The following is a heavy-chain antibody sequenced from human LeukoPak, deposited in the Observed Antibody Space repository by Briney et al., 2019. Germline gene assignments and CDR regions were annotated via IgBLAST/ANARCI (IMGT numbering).Heavy chain of an antibody. CDR3: AIARGYSYGGGS. Sequence: PSETLSLACAVYGGSFSGYYWSWIRQPPGKGLEWIVEINHSGSTNYNPSLKSRVTISVDTSKNQFSLKLSSATAADAAVYYCAIARGYSYGGGSWGQGTLVTVSS. D-gene: IGHD5-18*01. V-gene: IGHV4-34*01. J-gene: IGHJ5*02. CDR1: GGSFSGYY. CDR2: INHSGST.